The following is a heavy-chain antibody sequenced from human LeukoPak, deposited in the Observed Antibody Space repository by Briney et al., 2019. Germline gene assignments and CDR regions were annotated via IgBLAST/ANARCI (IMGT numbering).Heavy chain of an antibody. D-gene: IGHD1/OR15-1a*01. CDR1: GFILSNHW. CDR3: ARNNDMDV. J-gene: IGHJ6*02. CDR2: MNKDGSEK. Sequence: GSSLRLSCAAPGFILSNHWMTWVRQAPGKGPEWAANMNKDGSEKYYVDSVKGRFTISRDTAKNSLYLQMNNLRAEDTALYYCARNNDMDVWGQGTTVIVSS. V-gene: IGHV3-7*03.